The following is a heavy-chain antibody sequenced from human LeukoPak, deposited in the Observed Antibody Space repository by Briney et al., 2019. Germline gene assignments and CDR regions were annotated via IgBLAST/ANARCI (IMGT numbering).Heavy chain of an antibody. V-gene: IGHV4-34*01. CDR2: INHSGST. CDR1: GGSFSGYY. Sequence: SETLSLTCAVYGGSFSGYYWSRIRQPPGEGLEWIGEINHSGSTNYNQSLKSRVTISVDTSKNQFSLKLSSVTAADTAVYYCARGYYYYYYRDVWGKGTTVTVSS. CDR3: ARGYYYYYYRDV. J-gene: IGHJ6*03.